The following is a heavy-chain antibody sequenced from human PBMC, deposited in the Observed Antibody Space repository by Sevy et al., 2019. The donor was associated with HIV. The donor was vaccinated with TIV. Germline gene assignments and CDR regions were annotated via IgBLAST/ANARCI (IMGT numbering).Heavy chain of an antibody. CDR2: ISSSSSTI. Sequence: GGSLRLSCAASGFTFSSYSMNWVRQAPGKGLEWVSYISSSSSTIYYADSVKGRFTISRDNAKNSLYLQMNSLRDEDTAVYYCARDFRYYYGSGSYLSLYYWGQGTLVTVSS. CDR1: GFTFSSYS. V-gene: IGHV3-48*02. CDR3: ARDFRYYYGSGSYLSLYY. D-gene: IGHD3-10*01. J-gene: IGHJ4*02.